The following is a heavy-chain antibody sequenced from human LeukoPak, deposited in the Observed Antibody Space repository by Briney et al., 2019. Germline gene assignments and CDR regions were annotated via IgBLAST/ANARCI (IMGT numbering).Heavy chain of an antibody. CDR1: GGSISSYY. CDR2: IYSGST. D-gene: IGHD6-13*01. J-gene: IGHJ4*02. CDR3: ARLNVVRSSGWYSYNFDY. Sequence: TSETLSLTCSVSGGSISSYYWSWIRQPPGKGLEWIGYIYSGSTNYSPSLRGRATMSLNTSKNQVSLKLSSVTAADTAVYYCARLNVVRSSGWYSYNFDYWGQGTLATVSS. V-gene: IGHV4-4*09.